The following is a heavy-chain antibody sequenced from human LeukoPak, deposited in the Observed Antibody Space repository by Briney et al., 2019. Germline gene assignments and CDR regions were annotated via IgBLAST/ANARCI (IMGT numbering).Heavy chain of an antibody. CDR1: GFTFDDYA. Sequence: PGGSLRLSCAASGFTFDDYAMHWVRHAPGKGLEWVSGISWNSGSIVYADSVKGRFTISRDNAKHSLYLQMTRFRATDTHLYSCAKNITEGCKGIAFDIWGQGRKVTASS. J-gene: IGHJ3*02. V-gene: IGHV3-9*01. CDR3: AKNITEGCKGIAFDI. D-gene: IGHD2-8*01. CDR2: ISWNSGSI.